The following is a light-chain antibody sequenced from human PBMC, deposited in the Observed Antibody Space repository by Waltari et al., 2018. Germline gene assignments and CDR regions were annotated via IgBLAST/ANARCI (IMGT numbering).Light chain of an antibody. CDR2: VNSDGSH. CDR1: SGHSSNI. V-gene: IGLV4-69*01. CDR3: QTGGHGTWV. Sequence: QLVLTQSPSASASLGASVKLTCTLSSGHSSNIIAWHQQQPEKGPRYLMKVNSDGSHSKGDGIPDRFPGSSSGAERYLTISSRQSKDESDYYCQTGGHGTWVFGGGTKLTVL. J-gene: IGLJ3*02.